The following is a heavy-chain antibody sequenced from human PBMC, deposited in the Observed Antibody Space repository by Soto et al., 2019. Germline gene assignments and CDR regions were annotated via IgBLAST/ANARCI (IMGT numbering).Heavy chain of an antibody. V-gene: IGHV4-39*01. J-gene: IGHJ5*02. Sequence: SETLSLTCTVSGGSISSSSYYWGWIRQPPGKGLEWIGSIYYSGSTYYNPSLKSRVTISVDTSKNQFSLKLSSVTAADTAVYYCARTNFGELMRVNWFDPWGQGTLVTVSS. CDR1: GGSISSSSYY. D-gene: IGHD3-10*01. CDR2: IYYSGST. CDR3: ARTNFGELMRVNWFDP.